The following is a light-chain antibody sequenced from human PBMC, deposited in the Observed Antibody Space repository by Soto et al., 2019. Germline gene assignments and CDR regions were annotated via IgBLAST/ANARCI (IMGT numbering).Light chain of an antibody. CDR3: QERAAA. Sequence: DRQMIQSPSSLSASVGDTVTITCRASPSIGTYLNWYQQEPGKAPKLLIYSASGLHSGVPSRFSGSGSGAYFTLTISNLQPEDFATYYCQERAAAFGGGTKV. V-gene: IGKV1-39*01. CDR2: SAS. CDR1: PSIGTY. J-gene: IGKJ4*01.